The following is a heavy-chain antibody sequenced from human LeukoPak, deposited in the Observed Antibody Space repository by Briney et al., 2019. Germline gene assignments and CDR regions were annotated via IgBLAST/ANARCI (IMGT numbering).Heavy chain of an antibody. D-gene: IGHD3-22*01. CDR1: GFTFSSYG. CDR2: IRYDGSNK. CDR3: AKVAPKNYYDSSGYYSG. V-gene: IGHV3-30*02. Sequence: GGSLRLSCAASGFTFSSYGMHWVRQAPGKGLEWVAFIRYDGSNKYYADSVKGRFTISRDNSKNTLYLQMDSLRAEDTAVYYCAKVAPKNYYDSSGYYSGWGQGTLVTVSS. J-gene: IGHJ4*02.